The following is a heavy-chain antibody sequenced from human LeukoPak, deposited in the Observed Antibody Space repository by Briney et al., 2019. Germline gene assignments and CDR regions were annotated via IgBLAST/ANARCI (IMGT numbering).Heavy chain of an antibody. J-gene: IGHJ3*02. V-gene: IGHV4-59*01. D-gene: IGHD2-8*02. CDR1: GGSISSSS. Sequence: ETLSLTCTFSGGSISSSSWSWIRHPPGKGLEWIGYVYYSGNTNYNPSLKSRVTISVDTSKNQFSLKLSSVTAADTAVYYCARQTGADTFDIWGQGTMVTVSS. CDR2: VYYSGNT. CDR3: ARQTGADTFDI.